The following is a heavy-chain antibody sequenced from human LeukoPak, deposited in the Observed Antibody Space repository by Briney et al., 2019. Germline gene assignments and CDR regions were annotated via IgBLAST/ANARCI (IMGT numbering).Heavy chain of an antibody. D-gene: IGHD3-22*01. J-gene: IGHJ4*02. CDR3: ARAYYYDSSGYYFFDY. CDR1: GGTFSSYA. V-gene: IGHV1-69*04. Sequence: SVKVSCKASGGTFSSYAISWVRQAPGQGLEWMGRIIPILGIANYAQKFQGRVTITADKSTSTAYMELSSLRSEDTAVYYCARAYYYDSSGYYFFDYWGQGTLVTVSS. CDR2: IIPILGIA.